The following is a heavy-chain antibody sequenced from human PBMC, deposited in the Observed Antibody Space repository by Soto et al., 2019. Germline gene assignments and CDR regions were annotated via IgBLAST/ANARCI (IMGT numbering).Heavy chain of an antibody. CDR1: GRTFSINADF. V-gene: IGHV4-39*01. J-gene: IGHJ4*02. CDR3: ARQRTTVVTQAYFDH. Sequence: SETLSLTCTVSGRTFSINADFWYLAWIRQPPGKGLEWIGSIDNGGNTYYNPPLKSRVIISIDTSKNQFSLKLSSVTATDTAVYYCARQRTTVVTQAYFDHWGQGALVTVSS. CDR2: IDNGGNT. D-gene: IGHD2-21*02.